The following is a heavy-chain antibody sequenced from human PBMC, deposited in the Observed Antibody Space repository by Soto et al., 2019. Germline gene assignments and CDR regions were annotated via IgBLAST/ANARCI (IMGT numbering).Heavy chain of an antibody. CDR1: GDSVSSNSAA. Sequence: PSQTLSLTCAISGDSVSSNSAAWNWIRQSPSRGLEWLGRTYYRSRWYNDYAVSVRSRITVNLDTSKNQFSLQLTSVTPEDTAVYYCAGTTSHYWYYMDVWGKGTTVTVSS. V-gene: IGHV6-1*01. CDR3: AGTTSHYWYYMDV. D-gene: IGHD1-7*01. J-gene: IGHJ6*03. CDR2: TYYRSRWYN.